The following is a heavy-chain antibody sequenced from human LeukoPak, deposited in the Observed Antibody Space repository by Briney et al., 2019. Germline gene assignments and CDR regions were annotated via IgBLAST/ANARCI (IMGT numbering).Heavy chain of an antibody. CDR2: IIPIFGTA. CDR3: ARGTYYYDSSGYYYGLDYFDY. D-gene: IGHD3-22*01. Sequence: SVKVSCKASGYTFTSYDINWVRQAPGQGLEWMGGIIPIFGTANYAQKFQGRVTITADESTSTAYMELSSLRSEDTAVYYCARGTYYYDSSGYYYGLDYFDYWGQGTLVTVSS. CDR1: GYTFTSYD. V-gene: IGHV1-69*13. J-gene: IGHJ4*02.